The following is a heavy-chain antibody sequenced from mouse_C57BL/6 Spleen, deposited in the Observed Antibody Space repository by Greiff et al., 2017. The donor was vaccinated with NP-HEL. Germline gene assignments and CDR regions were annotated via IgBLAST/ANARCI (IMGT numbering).Heavy chain of an antibody. CDR3: ARYAAVTTVVAD. Sequence: VQLQQPGAELVRPGTSVKLSCKASGYTFTSYWMHWVKQRPGQGLEWIGVIDPSDSYTNYNQKFKGKATLTVDTSSSTAYMQLSSLTSEDSAVYYCARYAAVTTVVADWGQGTLVTVSA. V-gene: IGHV1-59*01. J-gene: IGHJ3*01. D-gene: IGHD1-1*01. CDR1: GYTFTSYW. CDR2: IDPSDSYT.